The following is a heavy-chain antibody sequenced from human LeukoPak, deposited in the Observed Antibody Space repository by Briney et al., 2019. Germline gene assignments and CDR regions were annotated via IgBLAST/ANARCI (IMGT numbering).Heavy chain of an antibody. CDR3: AKVPGGYCSGGSCYIQH. J-gene: IGHJ1*01. Sequence: GGSLRLSCAASGFTFSSYAMSWVRQAPGKGLEWVSAISGSGGSTYYADSVKGRFTISRDNSKNTLYLQMNSLRAEDTAVYYCAKVPGGYCSGGSCYIQHWGQGTLVTVSS. CDR1: GFTFSSYA. V-gene: IGHV3-23*01. D-gene: IGHD2-15*01. CDR2: ISGSGGST.